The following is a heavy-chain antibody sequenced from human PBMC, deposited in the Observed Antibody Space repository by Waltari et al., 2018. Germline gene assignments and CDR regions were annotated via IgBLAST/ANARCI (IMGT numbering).Heavy chain of an antibody. CDR2: ITGNDNT. V-gene: IGHV1-3*01. Sequence: QVQLVQSGAEMKKHGAAVTLSCMASGYTVFAYPIHWVRQAPGQRLEWMGWITGNDNTKYSQTFQGRVTITRDRSASTTYMDLSSLRSEDTAVYYCASGRERSYGSANYYQLDYWGQGTLVTVSS. CDR3: ASGRERSYGSANYYQLDY. D-gene: IGHD3-10*01. J-gene: IGHJ4*02. CDR1: GYTVFAYP.